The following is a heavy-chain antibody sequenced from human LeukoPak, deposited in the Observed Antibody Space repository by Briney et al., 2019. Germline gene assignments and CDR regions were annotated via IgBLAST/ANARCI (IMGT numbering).Heavy chain of an antibody. CDR3: ARDPYSSTWSYGMDV. Sequence: PGGSLRHSSAPTGFTFTRYRMSWVRQAPGKRVWWVANIKQDGSEKVYVESVKGRFAISRDNAKNSLFLQMDALRAEDTAVYYCARDPYSSTWSYGMDVWGQGTMVSVSS. D-gene: IGHD6-6*01. J-gene: IGHJ6*02. V-gene: IGHV3-7*05. CDR1: GFTFTRYR. CDR2: IKQDGSEK.